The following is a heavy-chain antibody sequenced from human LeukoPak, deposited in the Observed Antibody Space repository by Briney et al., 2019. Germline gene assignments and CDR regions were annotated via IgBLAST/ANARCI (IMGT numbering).Heavy chain of an antibody. V-gene: IGHV4-39*07. CDR1: GGSISSSSYY. CDR3: ARDRAGTTFHIDP. J-gene: IGHJ5*02. D-gene: IGHD1-1*01. Sequence: PSETLSLTCTVSGGSISSSSYYWGWIRQPPGKGLEWIGSIYYSGSTYYNPSLKSRVTISVDTSKNQFSLKLSSVTAADTAVYYCARDRAGTTFHIDPWGQGTLVTVSS. CDR2: IYYSGST.